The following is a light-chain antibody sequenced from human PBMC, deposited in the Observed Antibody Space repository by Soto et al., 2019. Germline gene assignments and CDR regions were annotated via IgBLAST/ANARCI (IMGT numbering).Light chain of an antibody. J-gene: IGLJ2*01. CDR2: DVS. V-gene: IGLV2-14*01. CDR3: SSYTSSSTLETV. CDR1: SSDVGGYNY. Sequence: QSALTQPASVSGSPGQSITISCTGTSSDVGGYNYVSWYQQHPGKAPKLMIYDVSNRPSGVSNRFSGSKSGNTASLTISGLHAEDEADYYCSSYTSSSTLETVFGGGTKLTVL.